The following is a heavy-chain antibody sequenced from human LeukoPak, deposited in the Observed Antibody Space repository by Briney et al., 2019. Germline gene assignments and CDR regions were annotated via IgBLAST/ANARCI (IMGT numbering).Heavy chain of an antibody. CDR2: IYTSGST. D-gene: IGHD6-6*01. J-gene: IGHJ3*02. CDR3: AREGSSIAALGWGQGAFDI. CDR1: GGSISSGSYY. V-gene: IGHV4-61*02. Sequence: SETLSLTCTVSGGSISSGSYYWSWIRQPAGKGLEWIGRIYTSGSTNYNPSLKSRVTISVDTSKNQFSLKLSSVTAADTAVYYCAREGSSIAALGWGQGAFDIWGQGTMVTVSS.